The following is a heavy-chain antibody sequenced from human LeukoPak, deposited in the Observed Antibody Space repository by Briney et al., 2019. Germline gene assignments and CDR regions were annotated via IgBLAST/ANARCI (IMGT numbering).Heavy chain of an antibody. V-gene: IGHV3-7*01. J-gene: IGHJ6*02. CDR3: ARYGSGTYYYYYGMDV. CDR1: GFTFSNYW. Sequence: GGSLRLSRVASGFTFSNYWMMWVRQAPGKGLEWVANIKEDGSENYYVDSVKGRFTLSRDNAKNSLHLQMNILRDEDTAVYYCARYGSGTYYYYYGMDVWGRGTTVTVSS. D-gene: IGHD3-10*01. CDR2: IKEDGSEN.